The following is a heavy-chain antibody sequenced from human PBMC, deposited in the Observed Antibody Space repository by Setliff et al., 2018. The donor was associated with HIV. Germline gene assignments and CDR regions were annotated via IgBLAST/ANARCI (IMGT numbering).Heavy chain of an antibody. J-gene: IGHJ3*01. V-gene: IGHV1-46*01. CDR3: AKDSRRGDAYNVGVFDF. Sequence: ASVKVSCKASEYSFTDYFVHWVRQAPGQGLEWMGIINPRGDITAYAQIFQGRFTISRDNSKNTLYLRMDSLRAEDTAIYYCAKDSRRGDAYNVGVFDFWGQGTMVTVSS. CDR2: INPRGDIT. D-gene: IGHD3-10*01. CDR1: EYSFTDYF.